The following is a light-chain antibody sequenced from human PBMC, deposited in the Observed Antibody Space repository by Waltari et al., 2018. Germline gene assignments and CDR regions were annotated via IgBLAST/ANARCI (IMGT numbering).Light chain of an antibody. CDR1: DIGSKS. Sequence: SYVLTQPPSVSVPPGKTAKITCGGNDIGSKSVHWYQKKAGQAPVLVIYYDNDRPSGIPERFSGSNSGSTATLTFSRVEAGDEADYYCEVWDSSGDHFWVFGGGTKLTVL. J-gene: IGLJ3*02. V-gene: IGLV3-21*04. CDR3: EVWDSSGDHFWV. CDR2: YDN.